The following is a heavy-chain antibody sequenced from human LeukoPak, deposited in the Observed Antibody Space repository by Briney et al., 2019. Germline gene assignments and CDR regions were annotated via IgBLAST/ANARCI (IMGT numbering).Heavy chain of an antibody. D-gene: IGHD2-15*01. CDR1: GYMFSAYY. Sequence: ASVKVSCKASGYMFSAYYINWVRQSPGLGLEWLGWINPNSSGTNYAQKFQGRVTMTSDTSISTAYLELNSLRSDDTAVYFCARLNSGSLRGILYWGQGSLVTVSS. J-gene: IGHJ4*02. CDR2: INPNSSGT. CDR3: ARLNSGSLRGILY. V-gene: IGHV1-2*02.